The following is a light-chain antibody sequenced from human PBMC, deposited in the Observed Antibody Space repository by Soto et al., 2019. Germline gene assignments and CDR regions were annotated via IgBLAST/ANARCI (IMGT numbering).Light chain of an antibody. V-gene: IGKV3-11*01. CDR3: QQRVNWPLFS. J-gene: IGKJ3*01. CDR2: YAS. CDR1: QSVTNN. Sequence: EIVLTQSPATLSLSPGERATPSCRASQSVTNNLVWYQQKPGQAPRLLIYYASNRATGIPARFSGSGSGTDFTLTISSLDPEDFAVYYCQQRVNWPLFSFGPGTKLAIK.